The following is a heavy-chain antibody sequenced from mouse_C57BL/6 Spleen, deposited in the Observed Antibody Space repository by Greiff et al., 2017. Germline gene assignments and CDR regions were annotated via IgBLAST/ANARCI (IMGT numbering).Heavy chain of an antibody. V-gene: IGHV3-6*01. CDR2: ISYDGSN. J-gene: IGHJ2*01. D-gene: IGHD1-2*01. CDR1: GYSITSGYY. Sequence: EVKLVESGPGLVKPSQSLSLTCSVTGYSITSGYYWNWIRQFPGNKLEWMGYISYDGSNNYNPSLKNRISITRDTSKNQFFLKLNSVTTEDTATYYCARERGTTAGFDYWGQGTTLTVSS. CDR3: ARERGTTAGFDY.